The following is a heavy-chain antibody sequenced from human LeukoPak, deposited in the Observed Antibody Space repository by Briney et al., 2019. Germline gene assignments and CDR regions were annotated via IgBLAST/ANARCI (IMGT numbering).Heavy chain of an antibody. CDR1: GFTLSSYW. Sequence: GRSLRLSCAASGFTLSSYWMAWVRQAPGKGLEWVANIKQDGSEKYYVDSVKGRFTISRDNARNSLYLQMRSLRDEDTAVYFCARARWLQFYYFDYWGQGTLVTASS. CDR3: ARARWLQFYYFDY. D-gene: IGHD5-24*01. J-gene: IGHJ4*01. CDR2: IKQDGSEK. V-gene: IGHV3-7*01.